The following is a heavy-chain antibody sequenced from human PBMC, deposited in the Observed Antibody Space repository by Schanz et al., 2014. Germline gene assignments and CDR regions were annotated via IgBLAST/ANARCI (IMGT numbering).Heavy chain of an antibody. CDR1: GFTVRSYA. CDR2: ISYDGSNQ. CDR3: AKEESPPSLVDY. J-gene: IGHJ4*02. V-gene: IGHV3-30*04. Sequence: QVQLVESGGGVVQPGRSLSLSCAASGFTVRSYAMHWVRQAPGKGLEWVAAISYDGSNQYYTDSVKGRFTVSRDNSKNTVYLQMNSLRAEDTAVYYCAKEESPPSLVDYWGLGTLVTVSS.